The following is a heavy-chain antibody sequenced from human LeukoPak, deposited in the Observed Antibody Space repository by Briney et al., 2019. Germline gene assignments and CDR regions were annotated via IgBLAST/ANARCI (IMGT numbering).Heavy chain of an antibody. CDR1: GYTFTSYG. CDR3: ARANYYDSSGYYAAAGAYYFDY. D-gene: IGHD3-22*01. CDR2: ISAYNGNT. V-gene: IGHV1-18*01. Sequence: ASVKVSCKASGYTFTSYGISWVRQAPGQGLEWMGWISAYNGNTNYAQKLQGRVTMTTDTSTSTAYMELRSLRSDDTAVYYCARANYYDSSGYYAAAGAYYFDYWGQGTLVTVSS. J-gene: IGHJ4*02.